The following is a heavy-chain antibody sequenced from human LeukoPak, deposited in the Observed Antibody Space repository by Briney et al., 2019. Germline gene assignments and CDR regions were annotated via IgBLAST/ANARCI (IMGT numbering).Heavy chain of an antibody. J-gene: IGHJ3*02. CDR2: IRYDGSNK. V-gene: IGHV3-30*02. CDR3: AKDRGGGHDAFDI. CDR1: GFTSNSYA. D-gene: IGHD2-15*01. Sequence: GGSLRLSCAASGFTSNSYAMHWVRQAPGKGLEWVALIRYDGSNKYYADSVKGRFTISRDNSKNTLYLQMNSLRAEDTAVYYCAKDRGGGHDAFDIWGQGTMVTVSS.